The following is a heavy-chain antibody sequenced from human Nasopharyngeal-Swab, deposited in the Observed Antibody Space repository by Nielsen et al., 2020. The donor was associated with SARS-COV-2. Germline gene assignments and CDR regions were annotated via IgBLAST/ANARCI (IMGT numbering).Heavy chain of an antibody. CDR3: ARDRGVIRFLENDNAMDV. V-gene: IGHV1-69*04. CDR2: IVPILSIT. CDR1: ANTFTGSY. Sequence: SVKVSCKASANTFTGSYIHWVRQAPGQGLEWMGRIVPILSITDYAQNFQGRVTITADKSATTAYLEVTSLRSEDTAVYYCARDRGVIRFLENDNAMDVWGQGTTVTVS. D-gene: IGHD3-3*01. J-gene: IGHJ6*02.